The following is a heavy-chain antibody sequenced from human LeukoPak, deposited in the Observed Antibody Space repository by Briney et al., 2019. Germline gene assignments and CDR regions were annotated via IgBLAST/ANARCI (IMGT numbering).Heavy chain of an antibody. V-gene: IGHV3-30*03. CDR1: GGTFSSYG. J-gene: IGHJ6*02. Sequence: SCKASGGTFSSYGMHWVRQAPGKGLEWVAVISYDGSNKYYADSVKGRFTISRDNSKNTLYLQMNSLRAEDTAVYYCARPYCSSTSCRYYYYGMDVWGQGTTVTVSS. CDR2: ISYDGSNK. D-gene: IGHD2-2*01. CDR3: ARPYCSSTSCRYYYYGMDV.